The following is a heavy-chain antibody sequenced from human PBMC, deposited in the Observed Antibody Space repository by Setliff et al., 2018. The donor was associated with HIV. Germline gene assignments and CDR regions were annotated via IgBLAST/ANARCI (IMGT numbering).Heavy chain of an antibody. V-gene: IGHV3-9*01. Sequence: GGSLRLSCETSGFIFNDYAMHWVRQAPGKGLEWVSGITWNGGVMGYVDSTRGRFTISRDNVRNSLYLQLDSLTTDDTALYYCVKDATVAARNYYRMDVWGKGTTVTVSS. D-gene: IGHD6-19*01. CDR3: VKDATVAARNYYRMDV. CDR2: ITWNGGVM. J-gene: IGHJ6*04. CDR1: GFIFNDYA.